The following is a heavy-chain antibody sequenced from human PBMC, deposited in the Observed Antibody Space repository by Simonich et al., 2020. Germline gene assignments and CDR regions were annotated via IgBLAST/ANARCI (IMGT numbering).Heavy chain of an antibody. V-gene: IGHV4-59*08. CDR3: ARLPDY. CDR1: VCSISIYS. J-gene: IGHJ4*02. Sequence: QVQLQESGQALVKPSETLSLTCTVSVCSISIYSWSCIRHPPGKGLEWIGYIYYSGSTNYNPSLQVRVTISVDTSKNPFSLKLSSVTAADTAVYYCARLPDYWGQGTLVTVSS. CDR2: IYYSGST.